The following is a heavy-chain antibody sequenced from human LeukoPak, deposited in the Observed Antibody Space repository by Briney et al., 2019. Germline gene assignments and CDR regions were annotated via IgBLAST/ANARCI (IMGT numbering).Heavy chain of an antibody. D-gene: IGHD3-9*01. CDR2: IDAAGGDT. CDR1: GFPFTEYA. J-gene: IGHJ3*01. Sequence: GASVKVSCKADGFPFTEYALHWVRQAPGRGPEWLGWIDAAGGDTKYSQKFQDRVTITRDTSASITYLDLARLTSGDTAVYCCARGRSRGRSFDWLDALDVWGQGTMVIVS. CDR3: ARGRSRGRSFDWLDALDV. V-gene: IGHV1-3*01.